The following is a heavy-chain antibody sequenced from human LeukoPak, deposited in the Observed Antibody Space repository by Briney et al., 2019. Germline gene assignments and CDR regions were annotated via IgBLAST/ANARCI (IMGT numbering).Heavy chain of an antibody. D-gene: IGHD6-13*01. V-gene: IGHV3-23*01. CDR1: GFTFSSYA. CDR3: ARSPQLVRKTYFDY. J-gene: IGHJ4*02. CDR2: ISGSGDTT. Sequence: GGSLRLSCAASGFTFSSYAMSWVRQAPGKGLERVSHISGSGDTTYYADSVKGRFTISRDNSKNTLYLQMNSLRAEDTAVYYCARSPQLVRKTYFDYWGQGTLVTVSS.